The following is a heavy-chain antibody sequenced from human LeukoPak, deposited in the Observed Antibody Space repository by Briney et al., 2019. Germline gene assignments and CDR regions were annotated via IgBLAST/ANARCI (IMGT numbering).Heavy chain of an antibody. CDR3: ARGRIAAAGWYYFDY. D-gene: IGHD6-13*01. Sequence: ASVKVSCRASGYTFTSYYMHWVRQAPGQGLEWMGIINPSGGSTSYAQKFQGRVTMTRDMSTSTVYMELSSLRSEDTAVYYCARGRIAAAGWYYFDYWGQGTLVTVSS. CDR2: INPSGGST. J-gene: IGHJ4*02. CDR1: GYTFTSYY. V-gene: IGHV1-46*01.